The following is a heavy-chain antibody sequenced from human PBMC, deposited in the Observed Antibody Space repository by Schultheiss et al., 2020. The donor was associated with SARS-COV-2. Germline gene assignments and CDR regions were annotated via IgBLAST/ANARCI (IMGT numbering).Heavy chain of an antibody. V-gene: IGHV3-11*03. D-gene: IGHD2-2*01. CDR1: GFTFNYYY. Sequence: GESLKISCAASGFTFNYYYIAWIRQAPGKGLEWVSYISSSSHYTNYADSVKGRFTISRDNAKTSLYLQMNSLRAEDTAVYYCARTFGDETCTSTTCFRTGGFDSWGQGTLVTVSS. CDR3: ARTFGDETCTSTTCFRTGGFDS. CDR2: ISSSSHYT. J-gene: IGHJ4*02.